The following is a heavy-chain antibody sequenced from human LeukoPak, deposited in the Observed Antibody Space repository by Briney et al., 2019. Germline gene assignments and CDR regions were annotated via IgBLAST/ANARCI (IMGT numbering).Heavy chain of an antibody. Sequence: GGSLRLSCAASGFTFSSYAMSWVRQAPGKGLEWVPAIIGSGSSTYYADSVKGRFTISRDNSKNTLFLQMSSLRAEDTAVYYCAKDRAQQLVLDFWGQGTLVTVSS. J-gene: IGHJ4*02. D-gene: IGHD6-13*01. CDR1: GFTFSSYA. CDR2: IIGSGSST. CDR3: AKDRAQQLVLDF. V-gene: IGHV3-23*01.